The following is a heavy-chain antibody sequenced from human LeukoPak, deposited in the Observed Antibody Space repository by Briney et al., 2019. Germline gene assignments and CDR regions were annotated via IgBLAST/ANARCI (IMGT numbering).Heavy chain of an antibody. CDR3: ARARGYSYGYSDY. CDR1: GFTXSSYS. D-gene: IGHD5-18*01. V-gene: IGHV3-48*01. Sequence: SLRXSCAASGFTXSSYSMNWVRQAPGKGLEWVSYISTSSSTIYHADSVKGRFTVSRDNAKNSLYLQMNSLRAEDTAVYYCARARGYSYGYSDYWGQGTLVTVSS. J-gene: IGHJ4*02. CDR2: ISTSSSTI.